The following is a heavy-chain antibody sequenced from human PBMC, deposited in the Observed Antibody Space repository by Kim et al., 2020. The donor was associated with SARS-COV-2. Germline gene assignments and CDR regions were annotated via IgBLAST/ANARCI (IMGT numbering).Heavy chain of an antibody. CDR3: ARDPNYYDSSGHDY. V-gene: IGHV3-21*01. J-gene: IGHJ4*02. Sequence: AESVKGRFTISRDNAKNSLYLQMNSLRAEDTAVYYCARDPNYYDSSGHDYWGQGTLVTVSS. D-gene: IGHD3-22*01.